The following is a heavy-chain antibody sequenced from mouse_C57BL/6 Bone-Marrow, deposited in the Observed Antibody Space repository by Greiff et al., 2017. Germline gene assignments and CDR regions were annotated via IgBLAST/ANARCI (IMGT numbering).Heavy chain of an antibody. CDR3: ARVSTKDTPYAMDY. J-gene: IGHJ4*01. Sequence: EVKVVESGGGLVKPGGSLKLSCAASGFTFRSYAMSWVRQTPEKRLAWVATISDGGSYTYYPDNVKGRFTISRDNAKNNLYLQMSHLTSEDTSMYYCARVSTKDTPYAMDYWGQGTSVTVTS. V-gene: IGHV5-4*03. CDR2: ISDGGSYT. CDR1: GFTFRSYA. D-gene: IGHD2-1*01.